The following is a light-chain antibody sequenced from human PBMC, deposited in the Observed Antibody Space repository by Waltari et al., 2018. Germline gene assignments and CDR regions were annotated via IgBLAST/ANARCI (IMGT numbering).Light chain of an antibody. V-gene: IGKV1-27*01. J-gene: IGKJ2*01. CDR3: QQYSRTPYT. Sequence: DFQMTQSPSSLSASVGDTVTITCRASQDISDDYLAWYQQKPGKSPELLIYLASTLQFGVPSRFRGSGSGKDFTLTITSLQPEDVATYYCQQYSRTPYTFGQGTKLDIK. CDR1: QDISDDY. CDR2: LAS.